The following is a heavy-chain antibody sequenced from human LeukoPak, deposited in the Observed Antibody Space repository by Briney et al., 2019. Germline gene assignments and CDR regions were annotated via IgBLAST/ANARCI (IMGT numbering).Heavy chain of an antibody. CDR1: GYTLTELS. J-gene: IGHJ4*02. CDR3: ATGLNRYYYDSSGYSVY. D-gene: IGHD3-22*01. V-gene: IGHV1-24*01. CDR2: FDPEDGET. Sequence: ASVKVSCKVSGYTLTELSMHWVRQAPGKGLEWMGGFDPEDGETIYAQKFQGRVTMTEDTSTDTAYMELSSLRSEDTAVYYCATGLNRYYYDSSGYSVYWGQGTLVTVSS.